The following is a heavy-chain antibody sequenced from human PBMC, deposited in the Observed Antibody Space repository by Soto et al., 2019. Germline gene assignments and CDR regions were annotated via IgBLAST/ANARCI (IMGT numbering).Heavy chain of an antibody. CDR2: INPSGST. CDR1: GGSFSSYY. D-gene: IGHD5-12*01. V-gene: IGHV4-34*01. CDR3: AMSSGYLPGY. Sequence: SETLSLTCAVYGGSFSSYYWSWIRQPPGKGLEWIGGINPSGSTNYNPSLKSRVTMSVDTSKNQFSLKLSSVPAADTAVYYCAMSSGYLPGYGGQGSLVIVSS. J-gene: IGHJ4*02.